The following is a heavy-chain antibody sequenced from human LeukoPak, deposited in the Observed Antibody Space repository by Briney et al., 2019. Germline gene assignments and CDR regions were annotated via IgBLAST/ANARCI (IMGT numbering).Heavy chain of an antibody. CDR3: ARESDDSSGYYLYFDY. CDR2: INHSGST. Sequence: SETLSLTCAVYGESFSGYYWSWIRQPPGKGLEWIGEINHSGSTNYNPSLKSRVTISVDTSKNQFSLKLSSVTAADTAVYYCARESDDSSGYYLYFDYWGQGTLVTVSS. D-gene: IGHD3-22*01. J-gene: IGHJ4*02. V-gene: IGHV4-34*01. CDR1: GESFSGYY.